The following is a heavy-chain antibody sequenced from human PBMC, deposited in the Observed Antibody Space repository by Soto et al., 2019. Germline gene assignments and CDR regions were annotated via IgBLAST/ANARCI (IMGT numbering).Heavy chain of an antibody. Sequence: PGGSLRLSCTASGFPFTSYNFPWVRQAPGKGLEWVAVISEDGGTEYFADAVRGRFLISKDTSKNTVYLQMNSLRPEDTGTYFCARRLAPTVSALGYWGQGTLVTVSS. J-gene: IGHJ4*02. V-gene: IGHV3-30-3*01. CDR2: ISEDGGTE. CDR1: GFPFTSYN. D-gene: IGHD4-4*01. CDR3: ARRLAPTVSALGY.